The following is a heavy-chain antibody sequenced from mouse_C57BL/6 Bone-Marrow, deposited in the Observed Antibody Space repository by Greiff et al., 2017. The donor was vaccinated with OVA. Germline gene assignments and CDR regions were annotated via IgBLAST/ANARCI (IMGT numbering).Heavy chain of an antibody. CDR2: ISDGGSYT. Sequence: EVKVVESGGGLVKPGGSLKLSCAASGFTFSSYAMSWVRQTPETRLEWVATISDGGSYTYYPDNVKGRFTISRDNAKNKLYLQMSHLKSEDTAMYYCARGALLRSGISYAMDYWGQGTSVTVSS. D-gene: IGHD1-3*01. V-gene: IGHV5-4*03. CDR1: GFTFSSYA. J-gene: IGHJ4*01. CDR3: ARGALLRSGISYAMDY.